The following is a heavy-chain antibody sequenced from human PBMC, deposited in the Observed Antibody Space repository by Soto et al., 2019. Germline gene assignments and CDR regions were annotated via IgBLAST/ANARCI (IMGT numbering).Heavy chain of an antibody. CDR1: GGTFSSYA. J-gene: IGHJ4*01. D-gene: IGHD3-22*01. CDR3: EGYDSSGYYSAY. CDR2: IIPIFGTA. Sequence: SVKVSCKASGGTFSSYAISWVRQAPGKGLEWMGGIIPIFGTANYAQKFQGRVTITADESTSTAYMELSSLRSEDTALYYCEGYDSSGYYSAYWGHGSPVIVSS. V-gene: IGHV1-69*13.